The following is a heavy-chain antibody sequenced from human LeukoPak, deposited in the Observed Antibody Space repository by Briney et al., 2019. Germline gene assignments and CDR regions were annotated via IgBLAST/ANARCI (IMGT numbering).Heavy chain of an antibody. CDR3: ARDIRNYYDSGAYGWFDP. Sequence: GGSLRLSCAASGFTFSSYGMSWVRQAPGKGLEWVSSISGSGGNVYYAGSVRGRFTISRDNSKNTVYLQMNSLRAEDTATYYCARDIRNYYDSGAYGWFDPWGQGTLVPVSS. V-gene: IGHV3-23*01. D-gene: IGHD3-10*01. J-gene: IGHJ5*02. CDR2: ISGSGGNV. CDR1: GFTFSSYG.